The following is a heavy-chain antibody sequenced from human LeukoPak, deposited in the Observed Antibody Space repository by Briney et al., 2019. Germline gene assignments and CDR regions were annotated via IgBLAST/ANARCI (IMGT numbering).Heavy chain of an antibody. CDR3: LAAARNAFDI. D-gene: IGHD6-13*01. V-gene: IGHV4-39*01. CDR1: GGSISSSSYY. Sequence: SETLSLTCTVSGGSISSSSYYWGWIRQPPGKGLAWIGCIYYRGSTYYNPSLTSRSTISVDTSKNQLSLNLTSVTAADTAVYYCLAAARNAFDIWGQGTMVTVSS. J-gene: IGHJ3*02. CDR2: IYYRGST.